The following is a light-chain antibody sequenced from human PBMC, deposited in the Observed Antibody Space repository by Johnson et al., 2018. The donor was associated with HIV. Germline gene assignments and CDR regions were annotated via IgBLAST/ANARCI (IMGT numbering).Light chain of an antibody. J-gene: IGLJ1*01. CDR1: SSNIGNHY. Sequence: QSVLTQPPSVSAAPGQKVTISCSGTSSNIGNHYVSWYQLLPGTAPKLLIYDNNKRPSGVPDRFSGSKSGTSATLGITGLQTGDEADYYCGTWDSSLGGVFGTGTKVTVL. CDR3: GTWDSSLGGV. V-gene: IGLV1-51*02. CDR2: DNN.